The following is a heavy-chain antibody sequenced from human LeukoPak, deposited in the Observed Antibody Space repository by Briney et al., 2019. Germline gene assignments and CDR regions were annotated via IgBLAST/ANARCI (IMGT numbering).Heavy chain of an antibody. CDR1: GYTFIGYY. CDR2: INPNSGGT. CDR3: ASLIRGREYSNSEVDY. J-gene: IGHJ4*02. Sequence: ASVKVSFKASGYTFIGYYMHWVRQAPGQGLEWMGWINPNSGGTNYAQKFQGRVTMTRDTSISTAYMELSRLRSDDTAVYYCASLIRGREYSNSEVDYWGQGTLVTVSS. D-gene: IGHD6-6*01. V-gene: IGHV1-2*02.